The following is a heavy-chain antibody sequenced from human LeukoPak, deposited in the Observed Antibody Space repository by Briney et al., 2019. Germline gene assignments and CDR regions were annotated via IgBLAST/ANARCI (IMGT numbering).Heavy chain of an antibody. CDR1: GFMFPSFG. V-gene: IGHV3-33*06. CDR3: AKDVNLGSYFGSSLGYYFDY. D-gene: IGHD3-10*01. Sequence: GTSLRLSCAASGFMFPSFGIHWVRQAPGKGLEWVAVSWHDGYNPFYADSVKGRFTLSRDNSKNTMTLQVDNLRAEDTAIYCCAKDVNLGSYFGSSLGYYFDYWGQGALVTVSS. J-gene: IGHJ4*02. CDR2: SWHDGYNP.